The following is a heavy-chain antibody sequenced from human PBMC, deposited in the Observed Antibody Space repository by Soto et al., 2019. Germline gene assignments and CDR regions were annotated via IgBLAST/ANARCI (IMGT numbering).Heavy chain of an antibody. Sequence: ASVKVSCKASGYTFTGYYMHWVRQAPGQGLEWMGWINPNSGGTNYAQKFQGRVTMTRDTSISTAYMELSRLRSDDTAVYYCARVDYGGNYDAFDIWGQGTMATVSS. CDR3: ARVDYGGNYDAFDI. CDR1: GYTFTGYY. V-gene: IGHV1-2*02. CDR2: INPNSGGT. D-gene: IGHD4-17*01. J-gene: IGHJ3*02.